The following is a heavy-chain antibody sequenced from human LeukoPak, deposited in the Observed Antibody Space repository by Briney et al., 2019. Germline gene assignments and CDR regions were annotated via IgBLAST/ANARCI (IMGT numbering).Heavy chain of an antibody. CDR1: GGSISNYY. J-gene: IGHJ2*01. CDR3: ARDRWYFDL. Sequence: SETLSLTCTVSGGSISNYYWSWIRQPPGKALEWIGYIYYTGATKYNPSLKSRVTISVDTSKNQFSLKLSSVTAADTAVYYCARDRWYFDLWGRGTLVTVSS. CDR2: IYYTGAT. V-gene: IGHV4-59*01.